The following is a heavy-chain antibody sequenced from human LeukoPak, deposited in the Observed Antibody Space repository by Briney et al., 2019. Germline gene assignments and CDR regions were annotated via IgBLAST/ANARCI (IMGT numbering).Heavy chain of an antibody. V-gene: IGHV3-53*01. Sequence: PGGSLGLSCAASGFTVSSNYMIWVRQAPGKGLEWVSVIYSGGSTYYADSVKGRFTISRDNSKNTLYLQMNSLRAEDTAVYYCARVYGDYGYYFDYWGQGTLVTVSS. D-gene: IGHD4-17*01. CDR3: ARVYGDYGYYFDY. CDR1: GFTVSSNY. J-gene: IGHJ4*02. CDR2: IYSGGST.